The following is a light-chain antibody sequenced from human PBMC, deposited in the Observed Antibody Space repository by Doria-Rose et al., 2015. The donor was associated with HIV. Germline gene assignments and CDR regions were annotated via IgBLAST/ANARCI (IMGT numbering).Light chain of an antibody. CDR3: HQYGTSWT. Sequence: TQSPGTLSLSPGERATLSCRASQSFSSTYLAWYQQKPGQAPSLLIYDGSTRATGIPDRFSASGSGTDFTLTTNRLEPEDFALYYCHQYGTSWTFVQGTKVEI. V-gene: IGKV3-20*01. CDR1: QSFSSTY. CDR2: DGS. J-gene: IGKJ1*01.